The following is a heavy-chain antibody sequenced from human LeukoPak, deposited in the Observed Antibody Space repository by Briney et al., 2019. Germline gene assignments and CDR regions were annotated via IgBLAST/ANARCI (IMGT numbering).Heavy chain of an antibody. V-gene: IGHV3-20*04. CDR1: GFNLDDYG. J-gene: IGHJ3*02. CDR3: ARDLGYKDYVSAFDI. Sequence: GGSLRLSCAASGFNLDDYGMNWVRQAPGMGLEWVSGINWNGGTTGYADSVKGRLTISRDNAKNSLYLQMNSLRAEDTALYYCARDLGYKDYVSAFDIWGQGAMVTVSS. CDR2: INWNGGTT. D-gene: IGHD5-24*01.